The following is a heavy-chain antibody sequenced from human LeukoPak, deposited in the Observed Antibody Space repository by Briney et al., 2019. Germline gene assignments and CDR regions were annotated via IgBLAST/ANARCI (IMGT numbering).Heavy chain of an antibody. CDR2: IYYSGRT. V-gene: IGHV4-39*01. CDR3: ARAYYYASSAFDI. CDR1: GGSISSSSYY. Sequence: SETLSLTCTVSGGSISSSSYYWGWIRQPPGKGLEWIGSIYYSGRTYYNPSLKSRVTISVDTSKNQFSLKLSSVTAADTAVYYCARAYYYASSAFDIWGQGTMVTVSS. D-gene: IGHD3-22*01. J-gene: IGHJ3*02.